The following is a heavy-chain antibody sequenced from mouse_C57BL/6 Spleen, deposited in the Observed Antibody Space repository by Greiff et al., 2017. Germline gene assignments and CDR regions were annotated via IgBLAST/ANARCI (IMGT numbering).Heavy chain of an antibody. D-gene: IGHD2-2*01. CDR1: GFTFSDFY. Sequence: EVNVVESGGGLVQSGRSLRLSCATSGFTFSDFYMEWVRQAPGKGLEWIAASRNKANDYTTEYSASVKGRFIVSRDTSQSILYLQMNALRAEDTAIYYCARASLLWLRRGYYFDYWGQGTTLTVSS. CDR3: ARASLLWLRRGYYFDY. V-gene: IGHV7-1*01. J-gene: IGHJ2*01. CDR2: SRNKANDYTT.